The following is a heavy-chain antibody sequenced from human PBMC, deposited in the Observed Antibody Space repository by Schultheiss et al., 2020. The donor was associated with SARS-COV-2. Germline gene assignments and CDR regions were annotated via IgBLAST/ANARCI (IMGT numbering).Heavy chain of an antibody. CDR2: ISGSGGST. Sequence: GGSLRLSCAASGFTFSSYDMHWVRQATGKGLEWVSAISGSGGSTYYADSVKGRFTISRDNSKNTLYLQMNSLRAEDTAVYYCAKGMRGQQLSDYWGQGTLVTVSS. CDR1: GFTFSSYD. D-gene: IGHD6-13*01. J-gene: IGHJ4*02. CDR3: AKGMRGQQLSDY. V-gene: IGHV3-23*01.